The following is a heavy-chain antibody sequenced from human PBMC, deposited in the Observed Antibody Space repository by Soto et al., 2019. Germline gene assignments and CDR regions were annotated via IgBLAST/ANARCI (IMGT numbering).Heavy chain of an antibody. CDR1: GGSISSSSYY. CDR2: IYYSGST. Sequence: SETLSLTCTVSGGSISSSSYYWGWIRQPPGKGLEWIGSIYYSGSTYYNPSLKSRVTISADTSMNQFSLALTSVTAADTAIYYCARGSTTEKVESWGQGILVTVSS. V-gene: IGHV4-39*01. CDR3: ARGSTTEKVES. J-gene: IGHJ4*02.